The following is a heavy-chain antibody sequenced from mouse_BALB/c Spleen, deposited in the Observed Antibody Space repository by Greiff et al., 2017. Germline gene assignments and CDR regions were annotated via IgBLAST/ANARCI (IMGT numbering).Heavy chain of an antibody. V-gene: IGHV1S81*02. D-gene: IGHD3-1*01. CDR3: ARRGTARAYYFDY. CDR1: GYTFTSYW. CDR2: INPSNGRT. Sequence: QVQLQQPGAELVKPGASVKLSCKASGYTFTSYWMHWVKQRPGQGLEWIGEINPSNGRTNYNEKFKSKATLTVDKSSSTAYMQLSSLTSEDSAVYYCARRGTARAYYFDYWGQGTTLTVSS. J-gene: IGHJ2*01.